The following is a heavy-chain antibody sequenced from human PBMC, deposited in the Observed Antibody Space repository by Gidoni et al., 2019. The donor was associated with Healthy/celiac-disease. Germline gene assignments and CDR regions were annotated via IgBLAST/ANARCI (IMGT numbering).Heavy chain of an antibody. CDR1: GFSLSTSGVG. CDR3: AHRPDCSSASCPFDY. J-gene: IGHJ4*02. D-gene: IGHD2-2*01. Sequence: QITLKESGPTLVQPTQTLTLTCTFSGFSLSTSGVGVGWIRQPPGKALEWLALIYWNEDKRYSPSLKSRLTITKDTSKNQVVLTMTNMDPVDTGTYYCAHRPDCSSASCPFDYWGQGTLVTVSS. CDR2: IYWNEDK. V-gene: IGHV2-5*01.